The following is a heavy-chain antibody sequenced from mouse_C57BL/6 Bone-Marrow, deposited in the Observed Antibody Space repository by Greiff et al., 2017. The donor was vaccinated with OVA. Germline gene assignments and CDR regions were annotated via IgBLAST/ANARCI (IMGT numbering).Heavy chain of an antibody. CDR1: GYTFTSYW. J-gene: IGHJ4*01. CDR3: ASGYGSSYGGDY. D-gene: IGHD1-1*01. Sequence: VQLQQPGAELVKPGASVKLSCKASGYTFTSYWMQWVKQRPGQGLEWIGEIDPSDSYTNYNQKFKGKATLTVDTSSSTAYMQLSSLTSEDSAVYYCASGYGSSYGGDYWGQGTSVTVSS. V-gene: IGHV1-50*01. CDR2: IDPSDSYT.